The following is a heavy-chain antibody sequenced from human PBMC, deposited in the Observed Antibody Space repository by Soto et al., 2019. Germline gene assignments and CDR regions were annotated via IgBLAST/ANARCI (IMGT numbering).Heavy chain of an antibody. V-gene: IGHV4-31*03. Sequence: SETLSLTCTVSGGSISSSDYYWSWIRQPPGKGLEWSGYIYSSGNTYYNPSLKSRLTISVDTSKNQFSLKLNSVTAADTALYYCARGLSAAKVVTCYFDYWGQGTLVTVSS. CDR2: IYSSGNT. CDR3: ARGLSAAKVVTCYFDY. D-gene: IGHD2-21*02. J-gene: IGHJ4*02. CDR1: GGSISSSDYY.